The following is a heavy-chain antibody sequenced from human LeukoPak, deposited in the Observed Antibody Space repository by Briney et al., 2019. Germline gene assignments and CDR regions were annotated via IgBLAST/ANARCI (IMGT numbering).Heavy chain of an antibody. CDR1: EYAFTSYA. D-gene: IGHD3-22*01. CDR3: ARDSRTYYYDSSGYYPPDY. CDR2: INAGNGNT. J-gene: IGHJ4*02. V-gene: IGHV1-3*01. Sequence: ASVKVSCKASEYAFTSYAIHWVRQAPGQRLEWMGWINAGNGNTNYAQKLQGRVTMTTDTSTSTAYMELRSLRSDDTAVYYCARDSRTYYYDSSGYYPPDYWGQGTLVTVSS.